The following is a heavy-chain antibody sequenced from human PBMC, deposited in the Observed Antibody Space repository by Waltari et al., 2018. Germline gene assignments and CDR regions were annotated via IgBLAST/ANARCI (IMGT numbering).Heavy chain of an antibody. CDR3: AKDRGLRWPVDY. CDR2: IWYDGSNK. V-gene: IGHV3-30*18. D-gene: IGHD4-17*01. CDR1: GFTFSSYG. Sequence: QVQLVESGGGVVQPGRSLSLSCAASGFTFSSYGMHWVRQAPGKGLEWVAVIWYDGSNKYYADSVKGRFTISRDNSKNTLYLQMNSLRAEDTAMYYCAKDRGLRWPVDYWGQGTLVTVSS. J-gene: IGHJ4*02.